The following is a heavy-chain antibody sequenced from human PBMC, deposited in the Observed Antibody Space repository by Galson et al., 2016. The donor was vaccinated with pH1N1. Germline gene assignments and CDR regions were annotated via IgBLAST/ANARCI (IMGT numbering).Heavy chain of an antibody. V-gene: IGHV4-59*08. J-gene: IGHJ6*02. CDR2: LYHSHHSGST. CDR3: ATGGGSQMGYYYYGLDV. Sequence: LTCTVSGDSISSYYWNWIRQSPVKGLEWIGYLYHSHHSGSTKYNPSLKSRVTMSLVTSKNQVSLTLSSVAAADTAVYFCATGGGSQMGYYYYGLDVWGQGTMVAVS. D-gene: IGHD3-10*01. CDR1: GDSISSYY.